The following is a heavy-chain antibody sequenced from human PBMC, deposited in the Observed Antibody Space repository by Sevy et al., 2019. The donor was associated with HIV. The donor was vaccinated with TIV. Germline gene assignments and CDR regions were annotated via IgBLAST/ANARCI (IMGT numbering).Heavy chain of an antibody. CDR3: AKEAGYTVDWYPGY. V-gene: IGHV3-30*18. J-gene: IGHJ4*02. Sequence: GGSLRLSCAASGFTFSSYGMHWVRQAPGKGLEWVAVLSSDGNNKYCADSVKGRFTISRDNSKNTLYLQMNSLRADDTAMYYCAKEAGYTVDWYPGYWGQGTLVTVSS. D-gene: IGHD3-9*01. CDR1: GFTFSSYG. CDR2: LSSDGNNK.